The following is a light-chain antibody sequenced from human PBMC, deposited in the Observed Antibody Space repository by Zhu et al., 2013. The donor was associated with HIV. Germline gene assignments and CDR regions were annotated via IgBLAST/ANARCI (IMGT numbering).Light chain of an antibody. Sequence: DIVMTQSPLSLPVTPGEPASISCRSSQSLLHSNGYNYLEWYVQKPGQSPQLLIYLTSKRASWVPDRFSGSGSGTDFTLKIRRVEAEDLGVYYCMQALQSPYSFGQGTKLEIK. CDR3: MQALQSPYS. CDR2: LTS. J-gene: IGKJ2*03. CDR1: QSLLHSNGYNY. V-gene: IGKV2-28*01.